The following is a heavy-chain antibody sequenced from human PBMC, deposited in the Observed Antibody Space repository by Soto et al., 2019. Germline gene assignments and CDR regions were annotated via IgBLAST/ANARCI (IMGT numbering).Heavy chain of an antibody. CDR1: GGSISSGGYY. J-gene: IGHJ1*01. V-gene: IGHV4-31*03. CDR3: ARYCGGDCLGKEYFQH. Sequence: QVQLQESGPGLVKPSQTLSLTCTVSGGSISSGGYYWSWIRQHPGKGLEWIGYIYYSGSTYYNPSLKSRVTISVDTSKNQFFLKLSSVTAADTAVYYCARYCGGDCLGKEYFQHWGQGTLVTVSS. CDR2: IYYSGST. D-gene: IGHD2-21*02.